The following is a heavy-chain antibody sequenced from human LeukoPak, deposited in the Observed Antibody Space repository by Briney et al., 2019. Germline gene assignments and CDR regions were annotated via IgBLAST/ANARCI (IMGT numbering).Heavy chain of an antibody. CDR2: ISGSGGST. Sequence: TGGSLRLSCAASGFTFSSYAMSWVRQAPGKGLEWVSAISGSGGSTYYADSVKGRFTISRDNSKNTLYLQMNSLRAEDTAVYYCAKRGALVKYQLPFDYWGQGTLVTVSS. J-gene: IGHJ4*02. D-gene: IGHD2-2*01. CDR1: GFTFSSYA. V-gene: IGHV3-23*01. CDR3: AKRGALVKYQLPFDY.